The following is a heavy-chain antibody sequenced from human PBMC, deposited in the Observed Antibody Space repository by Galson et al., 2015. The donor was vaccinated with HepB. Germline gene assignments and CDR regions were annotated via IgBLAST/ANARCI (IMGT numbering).Heavy chain of an antibody. CDR1: GFTFSVYG. CDR3: ARVVGGYYDSSGSAPYYFYGMDV. J-gene: IGHJ6*02. V-gene: IGHV3-33*01. D-gene: IGHD3-22*01. Sequence: SLRLSCAASGFTFSVYGMNWVRQVPGKGLEWVALIWDDGTDGYHDGNEKNYADSVKGRFTISRDNSKNTLYLQMNSLRAEDTAVCYCARVVGGYYDSSGSAPYYFYGMDVWGQGTTVAVSS. CDR2: IWDDGTDGYHDGNEK.